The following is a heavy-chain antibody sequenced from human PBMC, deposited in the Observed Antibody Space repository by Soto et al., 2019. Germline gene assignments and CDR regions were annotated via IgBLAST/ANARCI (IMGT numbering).Heavy chain of an antibody. CDR3: ARDTNGLHY. J-gene: IGHJ4*02. Sequence: EVQLVESGGGLVQPGGSLRLSCAASGLIFSNYKMHWVRQPPGKGLVWVSRINTDGSITDYADSVKGRFTVSRDNARNTMYLQMNRLRAEDTAVYYCARDTNGLHYWGQGTLVTVSS. V-gene: IGHV3-74*01. CDR2: INTDGSIT. CDR1: GLIFSNYK. D-gene: IGHD2-8*01.